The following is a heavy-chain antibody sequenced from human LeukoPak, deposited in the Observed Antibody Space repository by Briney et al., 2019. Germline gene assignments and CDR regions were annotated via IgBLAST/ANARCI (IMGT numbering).Heavy chain of an antibody. CDR3: ARGAATTSYGGFDP. V-gene: IGHV1-2*06. CDR1: GYTFTGYY. Sequence: GASVKVSCKASGYTFTGYYMHWVRQAPGQGLEWMGRINPNSGGTNYAQKFQGRVTMTRDTSISTAYMELSRLRSDDTAVYYCARGAATTSYGGFDPWGQGTLVTASS. D-gene: IGHD4/OR15-4a*01. J-gene: IGHJ5*02. CDR2: INPNSGGT.